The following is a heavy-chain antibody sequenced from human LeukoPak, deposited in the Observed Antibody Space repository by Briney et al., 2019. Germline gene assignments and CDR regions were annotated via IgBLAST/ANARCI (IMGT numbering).Heavy chain of an antibody. CDR3: ARVGYHDYDLDY. D-gene: IGHD4-17*01. Sequence: TGGSLRLSCAASSFTFSRYWMSWVRQAPGKGLEWVANINEGANAKYYVDSVKGRFTISRDNAKNSLYLQMNSLRVEDTAVYYCARVGYHDYDLDYWGQGALVTVSS. V-gene: IGHV3-7*01. J-gene: IGHJ4*02. CDR2: INEGANAK. CDR1: SFTFSRYW.